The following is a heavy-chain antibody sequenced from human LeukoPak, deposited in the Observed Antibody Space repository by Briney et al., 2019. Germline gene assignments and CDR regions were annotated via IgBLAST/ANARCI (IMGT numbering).Heavy chain of an antibody. CDR2: IKQDGSEK. Sequence: SGGSLRLSCAASGFTFSSYWMSWVRQAPGKGLEWVANIKQDGSEKYYVDSAKGRFTISRDNAKNSLYLQMNSLRAEDTAVYYCAREASWVAGEFDPWGQGTLVTVSS. CDR3: AREASWVAGEFDP. V-gene: IGHV3-7*01. CDR1: GFTFSSYW. J-gene: IGHJ5*02. D-gene: IGHD6-19*01.